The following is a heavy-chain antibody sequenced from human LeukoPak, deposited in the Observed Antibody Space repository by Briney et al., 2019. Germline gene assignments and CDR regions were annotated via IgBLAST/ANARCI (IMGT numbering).Heavy chain of an antibody. CDR2: IYTSGST. Sequence: SQTLSLTRTVSGGSISSGSYYWSWIRQPAGKGLEWIGRIYTSGSTNYNPSLKSRVTISVDTSKNQFSLKLSSVTAADTAVYYCAGTQTYYDFWSGQKQYYYGMDVWGQGTTVTVSS. CDR3: AGTQTYYDFWSGQKQYYYGMDV. J-gene: IGHJ6*02. D-gene: IGHD3-3*01. V-gene: IGHV4-61*02. CDR1: GGSISSGSYY.